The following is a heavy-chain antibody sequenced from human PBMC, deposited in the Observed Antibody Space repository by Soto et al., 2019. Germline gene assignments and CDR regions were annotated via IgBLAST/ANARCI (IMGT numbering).Heavy chain of an antibody. CDR3: ASQLGELLYAFDI. Sequence: QVQLVESGGGLVRPGGSLRLSCAASGFTFSDYYMSWIRQAPGKGLEWVSYISSSSSYTNYADSVKGRFTISRDNAKNSLYLQMNSLRAEDTAVYYCASQLGELLYAFDIWGQGTMVTVSS. CDR2: ISSSSSYT. V-gene: IGHV3-11*06. D-gene: IGHD3-10*01. J-gene: IGHJ3*02. CDR1: GFTFSDYY.